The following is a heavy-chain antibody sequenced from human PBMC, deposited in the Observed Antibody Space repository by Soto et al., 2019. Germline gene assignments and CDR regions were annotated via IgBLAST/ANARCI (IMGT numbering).Heavy chain of an antibody. Sequence: QVQLVQSGAEVKKPGASVKVSCKASGYTFTGYYMHWVRQAPGQGLEWMGWINPNSGGTNYAQKFQGWVTMTRDTSISTAYMELSRLRSDDTAVYYCARVGTTHVAEYYFDYWGQGTLVTVSS. J-gene: IGHJ4*02. CDR2: INPNSGGT. CDR1: GYTFTGYY. D-gene: IGHD4-17*01. CDR3: ARVGTTHVAEYYFDY. V-gene: IGHV1-2*04.